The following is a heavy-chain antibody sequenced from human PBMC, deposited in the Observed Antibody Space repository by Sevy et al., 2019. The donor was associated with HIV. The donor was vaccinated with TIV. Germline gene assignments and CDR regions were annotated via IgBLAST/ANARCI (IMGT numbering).Heavy chain of an antibody. D-gene: IGHD3-16*02. Sequence: SETLSLTCTVSGGSISSYYWSWIRQPPGKGLEWIGYIYYSGSTNYNPSLKSRVTISVDTSKNQFSLKLSSVTAADTAVYYCARLRSYRPYNWFDPWGQGTLVTVSS. CDR3: ARLRSYRPYNWFDP. V-gene: IGHV4-59*08. J-gene: IGHJ5*02. CDR2: IYYSGST. CDR1: GGSISSYY.